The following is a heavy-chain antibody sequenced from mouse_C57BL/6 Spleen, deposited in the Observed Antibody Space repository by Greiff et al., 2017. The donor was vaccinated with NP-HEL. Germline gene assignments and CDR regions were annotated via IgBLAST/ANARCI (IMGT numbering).Heavy chain of an antibody. CDR2: IYPGDGDT. CDR1: GYAFSSYW. Sequence: VQLQESGAELVKPGASVKISCKAPGYAFSSYWMNWVKQRPGKGLEWIGQIYPGDGDTNYNGKFKGKATLTADKSSSTAYMQLSSLTSEDSAVYFCARSRDYGYFDVWGTGTTVTVSS. J-gene: IGHJ1*03. CDR3: ARSRDYGYFDV. V-gene: IGHV1-80*01.